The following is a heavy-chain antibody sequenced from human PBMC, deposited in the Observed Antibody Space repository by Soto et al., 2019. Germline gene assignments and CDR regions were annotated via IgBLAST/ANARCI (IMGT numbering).Heavy chain of an antibody. V-gene: IGHV4-34*01. CDR2: INHSGST. Sequence: SETLSLTCAVYGGSFSGYYWSWIRQPPGKGLEWIGEINHSGSTNYNPSLKSRVTISVDTSKNQFSLKLSSVTAADTAVYYCARAPIVVVPAAIGGRFDPWGQGTLVTVSS. CDR3: ARAPIVVVPAAIGGRFDP. D-gene: IGHD2-2*02. CDR1: GGSFSGYY. J-gene: IGHJ5*02.